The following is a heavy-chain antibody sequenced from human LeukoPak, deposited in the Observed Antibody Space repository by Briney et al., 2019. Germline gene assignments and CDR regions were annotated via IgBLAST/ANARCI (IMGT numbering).Heavy chain of an antibody. CDR1: GGTFSSYA. J-gene: IGHJ5*02. CDR3: PKEPNGKLKLNPEDRYCSGGSCYSWFDP. Sequence: SVKLSCKPSGGTFSSYAISWVRQAPGQGLEWMVGIIPIFDTATYAHTSQGRVTITSAESTIRASIELSSLRSEDTAVYSCPKEPNGKLKLNPEDRYCSGGSCYSWFDPWGQGTLVTVSS. V-gene: IGHV1-69*01. CDR2: IIPIFDTA. D-gene: IGHD2-15*01.